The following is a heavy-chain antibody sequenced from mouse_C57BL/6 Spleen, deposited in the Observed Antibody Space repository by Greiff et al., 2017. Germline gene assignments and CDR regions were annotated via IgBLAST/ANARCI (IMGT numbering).Heavy chain of an antibody. CDR2: INPNNGGT. CDR1: GYTFTDYY. D-gene: IGHD2-12*01. V-gene: IGHV1-26*01. J-gene: IGHJ4*01. Sequence: EVQLQQSGPELVKPGASVKISCKASGYTFTDYYMNWVKQSHGKSLEWIGDINPNNGGTSYNQKFKGKATLTVDKSSSTAYMELRSLTSEDSAVYYCATDYSPPYAMDYWGQGTSVTVSS. CDR3: ATDYSPPYAMDY.